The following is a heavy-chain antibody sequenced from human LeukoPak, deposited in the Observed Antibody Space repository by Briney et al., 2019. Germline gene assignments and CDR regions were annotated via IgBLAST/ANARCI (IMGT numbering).Heavy chain of an antibody. CDR3: AKVGSGWQYYFDY. Sequence: GGSLRLSCAASGFTFGSYAMAWVRHTPGKGLEWVATIYHIGIVWYADSVRGWSTISRDNSRNMVYLQMQSLRAEDTAVYYCAKVGSGWQYYFDYWGQGTLVTVSS. D-gene: IGHD6-19*01. J-gene: IGHJ4*02. V-gene: IGHV3-23*01. CDR1: GFTFGSYA. CDR2: IYHIGIV.